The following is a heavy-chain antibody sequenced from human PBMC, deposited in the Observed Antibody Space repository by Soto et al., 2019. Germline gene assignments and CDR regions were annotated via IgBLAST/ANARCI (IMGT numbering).Heavy chain of an antibody. CDR3: ARAPLDSYGAQTFED. J-gene: IGHJ4*02. CDR1: GGSISSYY. D-gene: IGHD5-18*01. Sequence: PSETLSLTCTVSGGSISSYYWSWIRQPPGKGLEWIGYIYYSGSTNYNPSLKSRVTISIDTSKNQFSLKPSSVTAADTAVYYCARAPLDSYGAQTFEDCGQGTLVTLSS. CDR2: IYYSGST. V-gene: IGHV4-59*01.